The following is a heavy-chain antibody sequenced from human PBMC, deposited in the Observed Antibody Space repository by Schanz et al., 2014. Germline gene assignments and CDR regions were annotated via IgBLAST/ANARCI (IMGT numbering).Heavy chain of an antibody. CDR2: INGGGETT. D-gene: IGHD3-10*01. CDR3: ARDGFGGYLDS. J-gene: IGHJ4*02. Sequence: QVHLVESGGGLVKPGGSLRLSCAASGFTFSDYYMTWIRQAPGKGLEWVSYINGGGETTYYADSVRGRFTISRDNAKNSLFLQMNSLRAEDTAVYYCARDGFGGYLDSWGQGTLVTVSS. V-gene: IGHV3-11*01. CDR1: GFTFSDYY.